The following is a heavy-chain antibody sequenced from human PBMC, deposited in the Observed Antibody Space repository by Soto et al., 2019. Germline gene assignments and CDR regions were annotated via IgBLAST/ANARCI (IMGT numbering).Heavy chain of an antibody. V-gene: IGHV3-30*18. D-gene: IGHD2-2*01. CDR2: IAYDGSNK. CDR1: GFTFSSYG. J-gene: IGHJ5*02. Sequence: QVQLVESGGGVVQPGRSLRLSCVASGFTFSSYGMHWVRRARGKGLEWVAVIAYDGSNKYYADSVKGRFTISRDNSKNTLYLQMNSLRAEDTAVYYCAKDNCISTSCYRLYNWFDPWGQGTLVNVSS. CDR3: AKDNCISTSCYRLYNWFDP.